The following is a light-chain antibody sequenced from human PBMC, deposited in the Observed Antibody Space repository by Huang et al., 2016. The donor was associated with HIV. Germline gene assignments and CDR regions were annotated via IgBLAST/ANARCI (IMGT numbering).Light chain of an antibody. V-gene: IGKV3-11*01. CDR1: QSVGNY. CDR2: DAS. CDR3: QESSNWPGFT. Sequence: EIVLTQSPDTLSLSPGERATLSCRASQSVGNYLAWYQQKPGQAPRLLLHDASRRATDIPARFSGSGSGTDFTLTISSLEPEDFAVYYCQESSNWPGFTFGPGTKVDIK. J-gene: IGKJ3*01.